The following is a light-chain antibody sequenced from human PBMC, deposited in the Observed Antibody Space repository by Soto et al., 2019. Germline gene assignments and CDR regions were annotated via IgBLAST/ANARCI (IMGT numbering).Light chain of an antibody. Sequence: QSALTQPASVSGSPGQSITISCTGTSSDVGSYNLVSWYQQHPGKAPKLMIYEVSKRPSGVSNHFSGSKSGNTASLTISGLQAEDEADYYCCSYAGSSSVFGTGTKVTVL. V-gene: IGLV2-23*02. CDR3: CSYAGSSSV. CDR2: EVS. CDR1: SSDVGSYNL. J-gene: IGLJ1*01.